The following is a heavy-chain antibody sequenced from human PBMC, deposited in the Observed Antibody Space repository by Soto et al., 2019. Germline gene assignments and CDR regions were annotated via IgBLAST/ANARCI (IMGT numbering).Heavy chain of an antibody. CDR3: AKDIGY. V-gene: IGHV3-23*01. Sequence: EVQLLESGGGLVQPGGSLRLSCTGSGFIFSAYAMSWVRQAPGKGLEWVASISGVGGTTYYADSVKGRFTISRDNSKNTLYLQMNSLGGEDTAIYYCAKDIGYWGQGTLVTVSS. J-gene: IGHJ4*02. D-gene: IGHD3-16*02. CDR1: GFIFSAYA. CDR2: ISGVGGTT.